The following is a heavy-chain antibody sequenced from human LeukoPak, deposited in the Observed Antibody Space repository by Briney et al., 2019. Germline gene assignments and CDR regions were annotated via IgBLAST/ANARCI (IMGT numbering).Heavy chain of an antibody. Sequence: SETLSLTCTVSGGSIRSSYYYWGWIRQPPGKGLEWIGSIYDSGSTYYNPSLKSRVAISVDTSKNQFSLKLNSVTAADTAVYYCARGRRRYFDWLLIVFDYWGQGTLVTVSS. V-gene: IGHV4-39*01. D-gene: IGHD3-9*01. J-gene: IGHJ4*02. CDR3: ARGRRRYFDWLLIVFDY. CDR2: IYDSGST. CDR1: GGSIRSSYYY.